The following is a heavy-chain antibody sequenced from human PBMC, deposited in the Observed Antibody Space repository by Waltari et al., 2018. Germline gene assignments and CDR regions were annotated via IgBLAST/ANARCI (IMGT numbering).Heavy chain of an antibody. CDR2: ISWNSGSI. J-gene: IGHJ4*02. V-gene: IGHV3-9*01. CDR3: AKGHSGSYGLDY. CDR1: GSPFDDSA. D-gene: IGHD1-26*01. Sequence: EVQLVESGGGLVQPGRSLRLSCAASGSPFDDSAIHWVRQAPGKGLEWVSGISWNSGSIGYADSVKGRFTISRDNAKNSLYLQMNSLRTEDTALYYCAKGHSGSYGLDYWGQGTLVTVSS.